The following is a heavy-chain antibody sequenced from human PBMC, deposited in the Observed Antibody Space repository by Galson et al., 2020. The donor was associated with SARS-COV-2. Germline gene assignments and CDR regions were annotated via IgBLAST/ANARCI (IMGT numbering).Heavy chain of an antibody. CDR3: ARGRGGSYYYGMDV. D-gene: IGHD1-26*01. Sequence: GGSLRLSCAASGFTFSSYAMHWVRQAPGKGLEWVAVILYDGSNKYYADSVKGRFTISRDNSKNTLYLQMNSLRAEDTAVYYCARGRGGSYYYGMDVWGQGTTVTVSS. V-gene: IGHV3-30*04. J-gene: IGHJ6*02. CDR1: GFTFSSYA. CDR2: ILYDGSNK.